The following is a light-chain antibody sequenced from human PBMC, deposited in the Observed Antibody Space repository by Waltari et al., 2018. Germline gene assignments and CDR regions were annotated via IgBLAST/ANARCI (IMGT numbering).Light chain of an antibody. CDR3: QKYVRLPPT. Sequence: ETVLTQSPGTLSLSQGERATLPCKASDSVGIYLACYQQKLGQAPRLLIYHASNRATGIPDRFSGSGSGTDFRLTISRLEPEDSAVYYCQKYVRLPPTFGQGTKVEI. J-gene: IGKJ1*01. CDR1: DSVGIY. V-gene: IGKV3-20*01. CDR2: HAS.